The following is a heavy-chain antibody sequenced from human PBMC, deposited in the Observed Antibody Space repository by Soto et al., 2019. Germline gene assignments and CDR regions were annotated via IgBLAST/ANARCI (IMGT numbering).Heavy chain of an antibody. CDR2: VYHSGST. J-gene: IGHJ4*02. D-gene: IGHD3-3*02. Sequence: QVQLQESGPGLVKPSGTLSLTCAVSVGSISSSNWWSWVRQPPGKGLEWIGEVYHSGSTNYNPSLRSRVTRSVDASNNQFSLNLSSVTAADTAVYYCARSICIARFDYLGQGTLVIVSS. CDR3: ARSICIARFDY. CDR1: VGSISSSNW. V-gene: IGHV4-4*02.